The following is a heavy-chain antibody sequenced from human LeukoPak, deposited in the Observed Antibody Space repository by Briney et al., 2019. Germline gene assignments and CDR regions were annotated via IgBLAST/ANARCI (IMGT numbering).Heavy chain of an antibody. J-gene: IGHJ6*02. Sequence: GASVKVSCKAPGYTFTNFGISWVRQAPGQGLEWLGWITTYNGNTNYAQKVQDRVTMTTDTSTSTAYMELRSLTSDDTAVYYCARRDCSSSSCHYYYYYMDVRGQGTTVTVSS. CDR1: GYTFTNFG. V-gene: IGHV1-18*01. CDR2: ITTYNGNT. D-gene: IGHD2-2*01. CDR3: ARRDCSSSSCHYYYYYMDV.